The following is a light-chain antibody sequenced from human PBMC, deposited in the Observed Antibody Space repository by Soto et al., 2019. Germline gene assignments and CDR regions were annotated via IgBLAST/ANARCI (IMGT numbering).Light chain of an antibody. Sequence: IQTTQSPSSLSAPIVASLTITCRASQSISSYLNWYQQKPGGTPKLLIYAASTLQSGVPSRFSGSGSGTDFTLTISTLQPDDFATYYCQQSFSTPLTFCGGTKVDIK. CDR2: AAS. CDR1: QSISSY. V-gene: IGKV1-39*01. J-gene: IGKJ4*01. CDR3: QQSFSTPLT.